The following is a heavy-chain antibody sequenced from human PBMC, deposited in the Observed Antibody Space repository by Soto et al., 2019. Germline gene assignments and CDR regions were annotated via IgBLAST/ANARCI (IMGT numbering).Heavy chain of an antibody. D-gene: IGHD2-2*01. Sequence: PGGSLRLSCSVSGFTIINYAMHWVRQAPGKGLEYVASISSKGDSTYYADSVKGRFTISRDNSKNTLYLQMSSLRAEDTAVYYCVKDRYVDYWGQGMLVTVSS. V-gene: IGHV3-64D*06. CDR1: GFTIINYA. J-gene: IGHJ4*02. CDR2: ISSKGDST. CDR3: VKDRYVDY.